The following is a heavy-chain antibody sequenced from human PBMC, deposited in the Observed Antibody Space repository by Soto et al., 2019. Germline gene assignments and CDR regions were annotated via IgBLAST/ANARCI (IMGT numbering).Heavy chain of an antibody. CDR1: GFTFSSYA. D-gene: IGHD3-3*01. CDR3: ATSPAITIFGVVIPYFDY. Sequence: PGGSLRLSCAASGFTFSSYAMSWVRQAPGKGLEWVSAISGSGGSTYYADTVKGRFTISRDNSKNTLYLQMNSLRAEDTAVYYCATSPAITIFGVVIPYFDYWGQGTLVTVSS. V-gene: IGHV3-23*01. J-gene: IGHJ4*02. CDR2: ISGSGGST.